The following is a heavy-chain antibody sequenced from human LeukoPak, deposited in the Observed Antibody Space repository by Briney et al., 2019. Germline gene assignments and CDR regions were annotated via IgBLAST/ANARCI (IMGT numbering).Heavy chain of an antibody. CDR1: GGTFGSYA. V-gene: IGHV1-69*13. Sequence: AASVKVSCKASGGTFGSYAISWVRQAPGQGLEWMGGIIPIFGTANYAQKFQGRVTITADESTSTAYMELSSLRSEDTAVYYCARDPSPAYCGGDCYSENYFDYWGQGTLVTVSS. J-gene: IGHJ4*02. CDR2: IIPIFGTA. CDR3: ARDPSPAYCGGDCYSENYFDY. D-gene: IGHD2-21*02.